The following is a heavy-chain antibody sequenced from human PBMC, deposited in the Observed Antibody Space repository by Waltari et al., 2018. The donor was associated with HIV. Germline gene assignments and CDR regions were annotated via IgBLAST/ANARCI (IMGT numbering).Heavy chain of an antibody. CDR1: GFTFSGSA. Sequence: EVQLVESGGGLVQPGGSLKLSCAASGFTFSGSAMHWVRQASGKGLEWVGRIRSKANSYATAYAASVKGRFTISRDDSKNTAYLQMNSLKTEDTAVYYCTSRTPGETGYWGQGTLVTVSS. D-gene: IGHD2-2*01. J-gene: IGHJ4*02. V-gene: IGHV3-73*01. CDR3: TSRTPGETGY. CDR2: IRSKANSYAT.